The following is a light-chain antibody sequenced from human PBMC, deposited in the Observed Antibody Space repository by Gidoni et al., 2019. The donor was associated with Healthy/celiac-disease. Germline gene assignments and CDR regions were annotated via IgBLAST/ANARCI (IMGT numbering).Light chain of an antibody. CDR1: PSVSSN. J-gene: IGKJ1*01. Sequence: IVLTQSPATLSVSQGERATLSCRASPSVSSNLALYQQKPGQDPRLLMYGASTRATGIPARFSGSGSGTEFTLTISSRQSEDFAVYYCQQYNNWPKWTFGQGTKVEIK. CDR2: GAS. V-gene: IGKV3-15*01. CDR3: QQYNNWPKWT.